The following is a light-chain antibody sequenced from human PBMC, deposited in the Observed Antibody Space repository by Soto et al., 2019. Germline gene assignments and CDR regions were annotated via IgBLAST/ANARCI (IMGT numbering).Light chain of an antibody. Sequence: QSVLTPPPAVSGAPGQMVTISCTGSSSNIGARYDVHWYQCLPGTASKLRIYGNINRPSGVPDRFSGSKSGTSASLAITGIQGDDEADYYCQSYDRSLSSPIFGGGTKVTVL. CDR1: SSNIGARYD. J-gene: IGLJ2*01. V-gene: IGLV1-40*01. CDR3: QSYDRSLSSPI. CDR2: GNI.